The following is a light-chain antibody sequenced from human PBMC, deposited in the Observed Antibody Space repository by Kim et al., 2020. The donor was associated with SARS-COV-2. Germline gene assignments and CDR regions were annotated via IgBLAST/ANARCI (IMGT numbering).Light chain of an antibody. Sequence: WSPGDRATLSSKSSQNVNNYLPWYQQKPGQPPRLLLYDVSNRATGIPARFSGTGSGTDFTLTISSLEPEDFAVYYCQHRKNWPVTFGGGTKVDIK. J-gene: IGKJ4*01. V-gene: IGKV3-11*01. CDR3: QHRKNWPVT. CDR2: DVS. CDR1: QNVNNY.